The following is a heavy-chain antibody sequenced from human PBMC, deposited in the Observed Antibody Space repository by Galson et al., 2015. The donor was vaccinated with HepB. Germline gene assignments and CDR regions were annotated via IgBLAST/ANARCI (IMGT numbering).Heavy chain of an antibody. D-gene: IGHD3-10*01. CDR1: GYSFTSYW. CDR2: IVPSDSYT. V-gene: IGHV5-10-1*01. CDR3: SGQKGGTMVRGAVDAFDI. J-gene: IGHJ3*02. Sequence: QSGAEVNKHGESQRISCKGSGYSFTSYWISWVRQITGKGLEWMGRIVPSDSYTNYSPSFQDHVTISADKSISTAYLQWSSLKAPDNAMYYCSGQKGGTMVRGAVDAFDIWGQGTMVTVSS.